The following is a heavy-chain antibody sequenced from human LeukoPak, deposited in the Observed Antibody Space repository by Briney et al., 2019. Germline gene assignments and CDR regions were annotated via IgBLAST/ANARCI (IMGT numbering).Heavy chain of an antibody. Sequence: PGGSLRLSCAASGFTFSSYSMNWVRQAPGKGLEYVSYISSGSGTIYYADSVQGRFTISRDNAKNSLYLQMNSLRAEDTAVYYCARGTSLMTRVNRVVDYWGQGTLVTVS. CDR3: ARGTSLMTRVNRVVDY. D-gene: IGHD2/OR15-2a*01. J-gene: IGHJ4*02. CDR2: ISSGSGTI. V-gene: IGHV3-48*04. CDR1: GFTFSSYS.